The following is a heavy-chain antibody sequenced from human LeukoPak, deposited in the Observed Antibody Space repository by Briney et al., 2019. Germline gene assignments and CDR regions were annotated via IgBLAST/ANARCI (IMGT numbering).Heavy chain of an antibody. CDR1: GYSFPNYG. Sequence: SVKVSCKASGYSFPNYGINWVRQAPGQGLEWMGWISAYNGNTNYAQKLQGRVTMTTDTSTSTAYMELRSLRSDDTAVYYCAREVPYDSSRYYQPFDYWGQGTLVTVSS. D-gene: IGHD3-22*01. V-gene: IGHV1-18*01. J-gene: IGHJ4*02. CDR2: ISAYNGNT. CDR3: AREVPYDSSRYYQPFDY.